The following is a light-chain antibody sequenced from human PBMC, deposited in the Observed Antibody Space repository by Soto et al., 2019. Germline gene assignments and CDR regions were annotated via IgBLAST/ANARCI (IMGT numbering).Light chain of an antibody. CDR2: DAS. CDR1: QDISNH. J-gene: IGKJ4*01. Sequence: DIQMTQSPSSLSASAGDRVTITCQASQDISNHLKWYQQKAGKAPKLLINDASNLEAGVPSRFSGSGAGTDFTHNISSLQPEGIATYYCQQDVNALTFGGGTKVEIK. CDR3: QQDVNALT. V-gene: IGKV1-33*01.